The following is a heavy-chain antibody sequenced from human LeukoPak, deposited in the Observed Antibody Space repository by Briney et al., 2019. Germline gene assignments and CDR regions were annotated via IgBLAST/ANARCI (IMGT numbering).Heavy chain of an antibody. CDR2: IYYSGST. CDR3: ARPTQPYSSTLSFDY. Sequence: ASETLSLTCTVSGGSISSGGYYWRWIRQHPGKGLEWIGYIYYSGSTYYNPSLKSRVTISVDTSKNQFSLKLSSVTAADTAVYYCARPTQPYSSTLSFDYRGQGTLVTVSS. CDR1: GGSISSGGYY. V-gene: IGHV4-31*03. D-gene: IGHD6-13*01. J-gene: IGHJ4*02.